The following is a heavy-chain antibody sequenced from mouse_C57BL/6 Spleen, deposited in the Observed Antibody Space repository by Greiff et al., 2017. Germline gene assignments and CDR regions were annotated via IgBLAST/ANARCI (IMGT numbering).Heavy chain of an antibody. J-gene: IGHJ2*01. Sequence: VQLQQSGPELVKPGASVKISCKASGYSFTDYNMNWVKPRNGKSLEWIGVFTPNYGTTSYNQKFTGKATLAVDQSSSTAYMQLNSLTAEDTAVYYCARYGVYCFDYGGQGTTLTVSS. CDR2: FTPNYGTT. CDR3: ARYGVYCFDY. V-gene: IGHV1-39*01. D-gene: IGHD1-1*01. CDR1: GYSFTDYN.